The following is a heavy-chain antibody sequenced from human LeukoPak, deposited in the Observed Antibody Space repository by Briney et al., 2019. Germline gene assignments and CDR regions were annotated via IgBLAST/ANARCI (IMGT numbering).Heavy chain of an antibody. Sequence: PSETLSLTCAVYGGSFSGYYWSWIRQPPGKGLEWIGEINHSGSTNYNPSLKSRVTISVDTSKNQFSLKLSSVTAADTAVYYCARRANYYGSGSYYLGAFDIWGQGTMVTVSS. J-gene: IGHJ3*02. CDR3: ARRANYYGSGSYYLGAFDI. CDR1: GGSFSGYY. D-gene: IGHD3-10*01. V-gene: IGHV4-34*01. CDR2: INHSGST.